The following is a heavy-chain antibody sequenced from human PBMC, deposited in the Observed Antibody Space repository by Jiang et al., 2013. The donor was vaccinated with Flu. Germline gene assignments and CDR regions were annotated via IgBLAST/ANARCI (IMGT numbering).Heavy chain of an antibody. J-gene: IGHJ4*02. CDR1: GLTFSGSA. Sequence: GLVQPGGSLKLSCAASGLTFSGSAMHWVRQASGKGLEWVGRIRSKANSYATAYAASVKGRFTISRDDSKSTAYLQMNSLKTEDTAVYYCTRRWGGATSFDYWGQGTLVTVSS. CDR3: TRRWGGATSFDY. V-gene: IGHV3-73*01. CDR2: IRSKANSYAT. D-gene: IGHD1-26*01.